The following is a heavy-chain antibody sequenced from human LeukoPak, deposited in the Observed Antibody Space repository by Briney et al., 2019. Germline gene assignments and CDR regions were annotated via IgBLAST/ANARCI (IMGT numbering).Heavy chain of an antibody. CDR1: GFTFSNYA. CDR3: AGTRLGASPE. CDR2: ISGSGGST. Sequence: PGGSLRLSCAASGFTFSNYAMNWVRQAPGRGLEWGSAISGSGGSTYYADSVKGRFTISRDNSKNTLYLQMNSLRAEDTAVYYCAGTRLGASPEWGQGTLVTVSA. J-gene: IGHJ4*02. D-gene: IGHD3-16*01. V-gene: IGHV3-23*01.